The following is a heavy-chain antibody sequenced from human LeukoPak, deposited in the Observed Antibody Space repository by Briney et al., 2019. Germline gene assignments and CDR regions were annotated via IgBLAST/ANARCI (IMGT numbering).Heavy chain of an antibody. J-gene: IGHJ3*02. V-gene: IGHV3-21*06. CDR1: GFTFSSYS. CDR2: ISSSSSYI. CDR3: ARAKRRGYYYDSSGYHPAGAFDI. Sequence: LKISCAASGFTFSSYSMNWVRQAPGKGLEWVSSISSSSSYIYYADSLKGRFTISRDNAKNSLYLQMNSLRAEDTAVYYCARAKRRGYYYDSSGYHPAGAFDIWGQGTMVTVSS. D-gene: IGHD3-22*01.